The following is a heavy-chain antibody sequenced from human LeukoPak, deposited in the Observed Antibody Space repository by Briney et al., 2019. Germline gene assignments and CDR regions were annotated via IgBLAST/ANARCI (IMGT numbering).Heavy chain of an antibody. CDR3: AKVVVPAAIPLWADY. CDR2: IKQDGSEK. J-gene: IGHJ4*02. D-gene: IGHD2-2*02. Sequence: GTLRLSCAASGLVFSSYWMSWVRQPPGKGLEWVANIKQDGSEKSYVHSVRGRFTISRDNSKNTLYLQMNSLRAEDTAVYYCAKVVVPAAIPLWADYWGQGTLVTVSS. V-gene: IGHV3-7*01. CDR1: GLVFSSYW.